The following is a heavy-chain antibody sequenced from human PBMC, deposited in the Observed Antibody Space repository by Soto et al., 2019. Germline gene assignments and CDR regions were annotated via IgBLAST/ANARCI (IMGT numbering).Heavy chain of an antibody. CDR2: IYYSGST. J-gene: IGHJ5*02. V-gene: IGHV4-39*01. CDR3: ARPSAAVGWFDP. D-gene: IGHD1-26*01. CDR1: GGSISSSSYY. Sequence: SETLSLTCTVSGGSISSSSYYWGWIRQPPGKGLEWIGSIYYSGSTYYNPSLKSRVTISVDTSKNQFSLTLSSVTAADTAVYYCARPSAAVGWFDPWGQGTLVTVSS.